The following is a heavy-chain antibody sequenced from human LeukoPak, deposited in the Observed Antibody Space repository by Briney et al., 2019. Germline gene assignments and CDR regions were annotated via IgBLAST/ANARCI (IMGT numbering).Heavy chain of an antibody. CDR3: ARGAYSGSYPFDY. V-gene: IGHV4-59*12. CDR1: GGPISSYY. CDR2: ISYSGTT. Sequence: SDTLSLTCTVSGGPISSYYWTWIRQPPGKGLEWIGYISYSGTTNYNPSLKSRVTISIDTSKNQFSLKLSSVTAADTAVYYCARGAYSGSYPFDYWGQGTLVTVSS. J-gene: IGHJ4*02. D-gene: IGHD1-26*01.